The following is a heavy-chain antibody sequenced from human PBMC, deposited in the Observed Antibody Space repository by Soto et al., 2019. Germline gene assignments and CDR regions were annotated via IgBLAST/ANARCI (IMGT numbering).Heavy chain of an antibody. CDR2: ISYEETNK. D-gene: IGHD2-15*01. CDR3: AKVGCCCGGSCSRLVSDYMDV. J-gene: IGHJ6*03. CDR1: GFTFSSYG. V-gene: IGHV3-30*18. Sequence: QVQLVESGGGVVQPGRSLRLSCAASGFTFSSYGMHWVRQAPGKGLEWVAVISYEETNKYYADSVKGRFTISRDNSKNTLYLQMNSLRAEDAAVYYCAKVGCCCGGSCSRLVSDYMDVWGKGTTVTVSS.